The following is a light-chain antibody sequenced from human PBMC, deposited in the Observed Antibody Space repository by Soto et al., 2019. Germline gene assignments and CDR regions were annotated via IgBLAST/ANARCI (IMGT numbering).Light chain of an antibody. CDR1: RSVLFTSNDKSF. V-gene: IGKV4-1*01. CDR2: WAS. J-gene: IGKJ1*01. CDR3: QQFFYFPP. Sequence: DIVMTQSPDSLTVSLGERATINCRSSRSVLFTSNDKSFVAWYQQKPGQSPKLLINWASTREPGVPDRFSGSGSGTEFPLNINRLQAEDVATYSCQQFFYFPPFGQGPKV.